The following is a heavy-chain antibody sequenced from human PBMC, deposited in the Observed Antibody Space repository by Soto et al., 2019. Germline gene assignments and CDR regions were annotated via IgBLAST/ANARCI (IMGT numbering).Heavy chain of an antibody. CDR2: IRGSLGSV. V-gene: IGHV3-23*01. D-gene: IGHD2-2*01. Sequence: EVQLLESGGGLGQPGGSLRLSCAASGFTFRDYAMSWVRQAPGKGLEWVSTIRGSLGSVYYADSVKGRFTSSRDNSNNTLYLQMNSLRAEDTAVYYCVKDSGLPDFVVVIHAFDIWGQGTLVTVSS. CDR1: GFTFRDYA. J-gene: IGHJ3*02. CDR3: VKDSGLPDFVVVIHAFDI.